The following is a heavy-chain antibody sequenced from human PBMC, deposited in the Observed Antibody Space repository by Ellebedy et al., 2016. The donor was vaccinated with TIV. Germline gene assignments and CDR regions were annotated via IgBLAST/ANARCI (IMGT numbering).Heavy chain of an antibody. V-gene: IGHV3-23*01. J-gene: IGHJ3*02. D-gene: IGHD5-18*01. CDR3: AKALSWIRPDLGAYEI. Sequence: GESLKISCAASGFTFSTYGMSWVRQAPGKGLEWVSGISDRGGSAHYADSVKGRFTVSRDNSRKTLDLQMNNLKAGDTAIYYCAKALSWIRPDLGAYEIWGQGTMVTVSS. CDR1: GFTFSTYG. CDR2: ISDRGGSA.